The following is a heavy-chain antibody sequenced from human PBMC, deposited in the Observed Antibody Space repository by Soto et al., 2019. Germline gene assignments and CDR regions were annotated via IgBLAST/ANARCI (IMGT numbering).Heavy chain of an antibody. CDR3: ATYYYGSGSYFDY. D-gene: IGHD3-10*01. CDR2: IYHSDRT. CDR1: GGSISSGGYY. V-gene: IGHV4-31*03. J-gene: IGHJ4*02. Sequence: QVQLQASGPGLVKPSETLSLTCTVSGGSISSGGYYWSWIRQHPGKGLEWIGYIYHSDRTHYNPSLKSRVIISVDTSKSQFSLDLSSVTAADTAVYYCATYYYGSGSYFDYWGQGTLVTVSS.